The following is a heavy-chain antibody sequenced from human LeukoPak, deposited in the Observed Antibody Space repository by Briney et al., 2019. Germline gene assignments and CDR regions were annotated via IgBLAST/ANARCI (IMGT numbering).Heavy chain of an antibody. CDR1: GFTFSGYA. D-gene: IGHD3-22*01. CDR2: ISGSGGST. Sequence: SGGSLRLSCAASGFTFSGYAMSWVRQAPGKWLEWVSAISGSGGSTYYADSVKGRFTISRDNSKNTLFLQMNNLRAEDTAVYYCARGGFYSDSSNYNPFDFWGQGTLVTVSS. CDR3: ARGGFYSDSSNYNPFDF. V-gene: IGHV3-23*01. J-gene: IGHJ4*02.